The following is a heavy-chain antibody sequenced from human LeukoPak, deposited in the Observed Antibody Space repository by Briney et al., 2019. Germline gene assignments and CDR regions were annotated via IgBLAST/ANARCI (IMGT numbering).Heavy chain of an antibody. V-gene: IGHV1-18*01. CDR3: AREPYGYSGYDYLNWFDP. CDR1: GYTFTSYG. CDR2: ISAYNGNT. J-gene: IGHJ5*02. Sequence: ASVKVSCKASGYTFTSYGISWVRQAPGQGLEWMGWISAYNGNTNYAQKLQGRVTMTTDTSTSTAYMELRSLRSDDTAVYYCAREPYGYSGYDYLNWFDPWGQGTLVTVSS. D-gene: IGHD5-12*01.